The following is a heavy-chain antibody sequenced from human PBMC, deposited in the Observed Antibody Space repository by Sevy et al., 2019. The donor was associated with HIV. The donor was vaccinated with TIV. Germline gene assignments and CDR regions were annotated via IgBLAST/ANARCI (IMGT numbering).Heavy chain of an antibody. V-gene: IGHV5-10-1*01. Sequence: GESLKISCTGSGYTFTSYWISWVRQMPGKCLEYMGKIDPSGSYTDYSPSFRGHVTISVDKSISTAYLQWSSLMASETAIYYCAGQPAAATGNFYYYYYMDVWGKGTTVTVSS. CDR3: AGQPAAATGNFYYYYYMDV. J-gene: IGHJ6*03. CDR2: IDPSGSYT. CDR1: GYTFTSYW. D-gene: IGHD6-13*01.